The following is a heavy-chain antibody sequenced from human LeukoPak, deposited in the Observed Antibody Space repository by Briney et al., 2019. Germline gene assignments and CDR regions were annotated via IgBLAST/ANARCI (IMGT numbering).Heavy chain of an antibody. D-gene: IGHD6-19*01. Sequence: SETLSLTCTVSGGSISSYYWSWIRQPPGKGLECIGYIYYSGSTNYNPSLKRRVTISVDTSKHQSSLKMSSVTAADTAVYYCARLRKAVAGFIHYWGQGPLVTVSS. J-gene: IGHJ4*02. V-gene: IGHV4-59*08. CDR3: ARLRKAVAGFIHY. CDR2: IYYSGST. CDR1: GGSISSYY.